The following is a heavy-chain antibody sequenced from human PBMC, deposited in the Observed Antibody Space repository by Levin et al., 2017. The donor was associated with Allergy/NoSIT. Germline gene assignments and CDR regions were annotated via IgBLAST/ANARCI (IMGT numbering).Heavy chain of an antibody. CDR2: IYYSGST. D-gene: IGHD4-17*01. CDR1: GGSISSYY. CDR3: ARQGYGDYGTYYYYGMDG. Sequence: SQTLSLTCTVSGGSISSYYWSWIRQPPGKGLEWIGYIYYSGSTNYNPSLKSRVTISVDTSKNQFSLKLSSVTAADTAVYYCARQGYGDYGTYYYYGMDGWGQGTTVTVSS. J-gene: IGHJ6*02. V-gene: IGHV4-59*08.